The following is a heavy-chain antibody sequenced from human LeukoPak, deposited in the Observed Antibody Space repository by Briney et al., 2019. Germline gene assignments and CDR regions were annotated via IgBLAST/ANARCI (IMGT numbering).Heavy chain of an antibody. CDR1: GYTFTGYY. J-gene: IGHJ4*02. CDR2: INPNSGGT. CDR3: ARSSIIAAAGPYYFDY. Sequence: ASVKVSCKASGYTFTGYYMHWVRQAPGQGLEWMGWINPNSGGTNYAQKFQGRVTMTRDTSISTAYMELSRLRSDDTAVYYCARSSIIAAAGPYYFDYWGQGTLVTVSS. V-gene: IGHV1-2*02. D-gene: IGHD6-13*01.